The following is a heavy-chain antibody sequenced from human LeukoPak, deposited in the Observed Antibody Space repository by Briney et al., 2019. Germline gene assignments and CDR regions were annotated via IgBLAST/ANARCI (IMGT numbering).Heavy chain of an antibody. J-gene: IGHJ4*02. CDR1: GFTFSTYA. CDR2: ISGSGGST. CDR3: AKDGSGYYYPFDY. D-gene: IGHD3-22*01. V-gene: IGHV3-23*01. Sequence: GGSLRLSCAASGFTFSTYAVNWVRQAPGKGLEWVSTISGSGGSTYYADSVKGRFTISRDNSKNTLYLQMNSLRAEDTAVYYCAKDGSGYYYPFDYWGQGTLVTVSS.